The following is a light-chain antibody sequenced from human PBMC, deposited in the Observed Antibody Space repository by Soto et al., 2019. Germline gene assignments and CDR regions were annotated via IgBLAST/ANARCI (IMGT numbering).Light chain of an antibody. Sequence: EVVLTQSPGTLSLSPGERATLSCRASQSVSSSYLAWYQQKPGQAPRLLTYGASSRATGIPDRFSGSVSGTDFTLTISRLEPDDFAVYYCQQYDSSPKTFGQGTKVDIK. V-gene: IGKV3-20*01. CDR2: GAS. CDR1: QSVSSSY. CDR3: QQYDSSPKT. J-gene: IGKJ1*01.